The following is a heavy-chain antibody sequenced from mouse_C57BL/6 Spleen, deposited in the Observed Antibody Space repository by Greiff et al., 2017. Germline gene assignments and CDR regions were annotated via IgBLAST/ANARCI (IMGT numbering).Heavy chain of an antibody. CDR2: IGGDGST. V-gene: IGHV2-3*01. J-gene: IGHJ4*01. CDR1: GFSLTSYG. Sequence: QVQLQQSGPGLVAPSQSLSITCTASGFSLTSYGVSWVRQPPGKGLEWLGVIGGDGSTNYHSALISRLCISKENSKSQVFLKLNSLQTDDTATYYCAITSAMDYWGQGTSVTVSS. CDR3: AITSAMDY.